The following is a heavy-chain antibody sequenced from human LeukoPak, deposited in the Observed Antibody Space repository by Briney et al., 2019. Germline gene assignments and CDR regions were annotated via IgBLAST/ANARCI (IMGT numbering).Heavy chain of an antibody. CDR2: ISGSGGST. D-gene: IGHD3-10*01. J-gene: IGHJ4*02. CDR1: GFTFSSHA. CDR3: AKAQWYYYGSGTHWDY. Sequence: GGSLRLSCAASGFTFSSHAMSWVRQAPGKGLEWVSGISGSGGSTYYADSVKGRFTISRDNSKKTLYLQMNSLRAADTAIYYCAKAQWYYYGSGTHWDYWGQGTLVAVSS. V-gene: IGHV3-23*01.